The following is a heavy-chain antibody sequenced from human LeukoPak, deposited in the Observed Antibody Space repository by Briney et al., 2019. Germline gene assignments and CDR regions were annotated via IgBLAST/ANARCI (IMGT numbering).Heavy chain of an antibody. Sequence: PGGSLGLSCAASGFPFRSYWMSWVRQAPGRGLEWVANIKEDGSETFYVDSVKGRFTISRDTAKNSLFLQMNSLRADDTAVYYCARTYGSGSFDYWGQGALVTVSS. V-gene: IGHV3-7*05. J-gene: IGHJ4*02. CDR3: ARTYGSGSFDY. CDR1: GFPFRSYW. CDR2: IKEDGSET. D-gene: IGHD3-10*01.